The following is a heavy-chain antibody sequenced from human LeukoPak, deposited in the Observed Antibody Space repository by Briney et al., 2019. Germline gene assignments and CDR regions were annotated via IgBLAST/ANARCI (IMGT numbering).Heavy chain of an antibody. CDR3: ARDGWRGSGSLDY. Sequence: GGSLRLSCAASGFTFSSYEMNWVRQAPGKGLGWVSYISSSGSTIYYADSVKGRFTISRDNAKNSLYLQMNSMRAEDTAVYYCARDGWRGSGSLDYWGQGTLVTVSS. D-gene: IGHD3-10*01. J-gene: IGHJ4*02. CDR1: GFTFSSYE. CDR2: ISSSGSTI. V-gene: IGHV3-48*03.